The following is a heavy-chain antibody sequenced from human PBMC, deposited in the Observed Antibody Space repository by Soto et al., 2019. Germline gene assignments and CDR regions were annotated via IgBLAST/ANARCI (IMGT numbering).Heavy chain of an antibody. D-gene: IGHD2-21*01. CDR3: ARAPILVGETTYENYFDY. Sequence: SVKVSCKGSGGTFSNFFVSWVRQAPGQGLEWMGGNIPIFGTANYAQKFQGRVTIIADESTGTTYMELTSLRSEDTAVYYCARAPILVGETTYENYFDYWGQGTLVTVSS. CDR2: NIPIFGTA. V-gene: IGHV1-69*13. J-gene: IGHJ4*02. CDR1: GGTFSNFF.